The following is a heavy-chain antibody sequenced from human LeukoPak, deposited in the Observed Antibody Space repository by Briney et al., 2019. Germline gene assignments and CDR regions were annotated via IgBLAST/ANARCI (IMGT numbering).Heavy chain of an antibody. Sequence: PSETPSLTCAVYGGSFSGYYWSWIRQPPGKGLEWIGEINHSGSTNYNPSLKSRVTISVDTSKNQFSLKLSSVTAADTAVYYCARAPARIAAAGYWGQGTLVTVSS. CDR1: GGSFSGYY. CDR2: INHSGST. D-gene: IGHD6-13*01. V-gene: IGHV4-34*01. J-gene: IGHJ4*02. CDR3: ARAPARIAAAGY.